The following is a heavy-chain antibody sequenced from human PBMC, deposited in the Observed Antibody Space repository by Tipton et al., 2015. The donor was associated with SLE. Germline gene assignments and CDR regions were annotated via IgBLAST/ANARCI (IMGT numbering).Heavy chain of an antibody. D-gene: IGHD3-22*01. V-gene: IGHV4-61*09. J-gene: IGHJ4*02. CDR1: GGSISSGSYY. CDR3: ARGDSSGQFDY. Sequence: TLSLTCTVSGGSISSGSYYWSWIRQPAGKGLEWIGYIYTSGSTNYNPSLKSRVTISVDTSKNQFPLRLSSVTAADTAVYYCARGDSSGQFDYWGQGTLVTVSS. CDR2: IYTSGST.